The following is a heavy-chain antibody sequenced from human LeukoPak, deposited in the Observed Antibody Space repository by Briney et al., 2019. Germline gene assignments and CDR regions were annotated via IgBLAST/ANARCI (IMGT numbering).Heavy chain of an antibody. CDR3: ARSPIRVYYYYYMDV. CDR1: GVSISSSSYY. D-gene: IGHD4-17*01. V-gene: IGHV4-39*07. Sequence: KPSETLSLTCTVSGVSISSSSYYWGWLRQPPGKGLEWIGSIYYSGSTYYNPSLKSRVTISVDTSKNKFSLKLSSVTAADTAVYYCARSPIRVYYYYYMDVWGKGTTVTVSS. J-gene: IGHJ6*03. CDR2: IYYSGST.